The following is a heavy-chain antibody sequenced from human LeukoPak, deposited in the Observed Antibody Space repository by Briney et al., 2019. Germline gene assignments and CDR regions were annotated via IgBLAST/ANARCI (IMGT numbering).Heavy chain of an antibody. Sequence: ASVKVSCKASGYTFTGYYIHWVRQAPGQGLEWMGWINPNSGGTNYAQKFQGRVTMTKDTSIRTAYMELSRLRSDDTAVYYCAREGTELTHNWFDPWGQGTLVTVSS. CDR3: AREGTELTHNWFDP. V-gene: IGHV1-2*02. J-gene: IGHJ5*02. D-gene: IGHD1-14*01. CDR2: INPNSGGT. CDR1: GYTFTGYY.